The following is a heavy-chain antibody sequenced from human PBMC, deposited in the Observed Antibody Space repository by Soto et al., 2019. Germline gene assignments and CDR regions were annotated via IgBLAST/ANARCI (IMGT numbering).Heavy chain of an antibody. CDR2: IIPIFGTA. J-gene: IGHJ6*02. V-gene: IGHV1-69*13. CDR1: GGTFSSCA. CDR3: AREYCGGDCLDYYYYGMDV. Sequence: SVKVSCKASGGTFSSCAISWVRQAPGQGLEWMGGIIPIFGTANYAQKFQGRVTITADESTSTAYMELSSLGSEDTAVHYCAREYCGGDCLDYYYYGMDVWGQGTTVTVSS. D-gene: IGHD2-21*02.